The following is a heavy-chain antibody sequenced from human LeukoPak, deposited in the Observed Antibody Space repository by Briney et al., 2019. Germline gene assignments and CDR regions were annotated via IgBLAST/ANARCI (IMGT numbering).Heavy chain of an antibody. J-gene: IGHJ4*02. CDR3: ASSTITFHSFDY. CDR1: GSTFSSYE. CDR2: ISSSGSTV. Sequence: PGGSLRLSCAASGSTFSSYEMNWVRQAPGKGLEWVSYISSSGSTVYYADSLKGRFTISRDNAKNSLYLQMSSLRAEDTAVYYCASSTITFHSFDYWGQGTLVTVSS. D-gene: IGHD5/OR15-5a*01. V-gene: IGHV3-48*03.